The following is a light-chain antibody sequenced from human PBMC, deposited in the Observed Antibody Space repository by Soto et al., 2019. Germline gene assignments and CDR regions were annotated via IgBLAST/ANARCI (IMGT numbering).Light chain of an antibody. CDR1: QSIGSY. CDR3: QQRSTWPPFS. CDR2: DAS. J-gene: IGKJ3*01. Sequence: EIVLTQSPATLSLSLGERATLSRRASQSIGSYLAWYQHKLGQPPRLLIYDASNRATGIPVRFSGSGSGTDFTLTISSLEPEDFAVYYCQQRSTWPPFSFGPGTKVDI. V-gene: IGKV3-11*01.